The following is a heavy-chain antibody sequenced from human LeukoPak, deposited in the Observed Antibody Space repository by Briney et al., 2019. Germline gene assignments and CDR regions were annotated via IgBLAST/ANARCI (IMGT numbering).Heavy chain of an antibody. V-gene: IGHV3-30-3*01. Sequence: PGGSLRLSCAASGFTFSSYAMHWVRQAPGKGLEWVAVISYDGSNKYYADSVKGRFTISRDNSKNTLYLQMNSLRAEDTAVYYCAKVLLRFLEWLSKNDAFDIWGQGTMVTVSS. CDR2: ISYDGSNK. CDR1: GFTFSSYA. D-gene: IGHD3-3*01. CDR3: AKVLLRFLEWLSKNDAFDI. J-gene: IGHJ3*02.